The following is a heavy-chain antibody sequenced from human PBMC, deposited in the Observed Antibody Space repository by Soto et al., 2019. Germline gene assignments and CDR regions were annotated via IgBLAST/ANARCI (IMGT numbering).Heavy chain of an antibody. Sequence: SETLSLTCTVSGGSISSYYWSWIRQPPGKGLEWIGYIHYSGSTNYNPSLKSRVTISVDTSKNQFSLKLSSATAADTAVYYCARSYSTGWYYFDYWGQGTLVTVSS. V-gene: IGHV4-59*01. D-gene: IGHD6-19*01. J-gene: IGHJ4*02. CDR2: IHYSGST. CDR1: GGSISSYY. CDR3: ARSYSTGWYYFDY.